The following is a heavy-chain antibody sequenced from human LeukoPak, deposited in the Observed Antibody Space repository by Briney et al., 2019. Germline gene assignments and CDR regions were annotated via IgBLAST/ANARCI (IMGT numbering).Heavy chain of an antibody. CDR2: INHSGRT. D-gene: IGHD2-2*01. Sequence: PSETLSLTCAVYGGSFSGYYWSWIRQPPGKGLEWIGEINHSGRTNYNPSLKSRVTISVDTSKNQFSLKLSSVTAADTAVYYCYIVVVPDAEIDAFDIWGQGTMVTVSS. CDR1: GGSFSGYY. V-gene: IGHV4-34*01. J-gene: IGHJ3*02. CDR3: YIVVVPDAEIDAFDI.